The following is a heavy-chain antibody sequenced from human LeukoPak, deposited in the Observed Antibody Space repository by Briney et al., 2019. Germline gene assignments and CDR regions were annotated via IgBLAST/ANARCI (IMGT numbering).Heavy chain of an antibody. CDR1: GFTFSSYS. D-gene: IGHD4-17*01. J-gene: IGHJ6*03. CDR2: ISSSSSTI. Sequence: GGSLRLSCAASGFTFSSYSMNWVRQAPGKGLEWVSYISSSSSTIYYADSVKGRFTISRDNAKNSLYLQMNSPRAEDTAVYYCTRDRGYGDYYHYYLDVWGKGTTVTVSS. V-gene: IGHV3-48*01. CDR3: TRDRGYGDYYHYYLDV.